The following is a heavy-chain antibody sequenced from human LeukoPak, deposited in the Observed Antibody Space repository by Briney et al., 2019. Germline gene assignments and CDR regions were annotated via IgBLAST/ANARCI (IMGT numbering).Heavy chain of an antibody. CDR1: GYTFTGYY. Sequence: EASVKVSCKASGYTFTGYYMHWVRQAPGQGLEWMGWINPNSGGTNYAQKFQGRVTMTRDTSISTAYMELSRLRSDDTAVYYCARDPNDYSNYSGDYYFDYWGQGTLVTVSS. CDR3: ARDPNDYSNYSGDYYFDY. J-gene: IGHJ4*02. V-gene: IGHV1-2*02. CDR2: INPNSGGT. D-gene: IGHD4-11*01.